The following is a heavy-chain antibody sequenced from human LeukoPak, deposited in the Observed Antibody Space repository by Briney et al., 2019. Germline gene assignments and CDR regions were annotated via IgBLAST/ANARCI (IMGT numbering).Heavy chain of an antibody. Sequence: GGSLRLSCAASGFTFSSYSMNWVRQAPGKGLEWVSYISSSSSTMYYADSVKGRFTISRDNAKNSLYLQMNSLRAEDTAVYYCAREGASETYYYYYYMDVWGKGTTVTVSS. CDR2: ISSSSSTM. V-gene: IGHV3-48*01. J-gene: IGHJ6*03. D-gene: IGHD3-16*01. CDR3: AREGASETYYYYYYMDV. CDR1: GFTFSSYS.